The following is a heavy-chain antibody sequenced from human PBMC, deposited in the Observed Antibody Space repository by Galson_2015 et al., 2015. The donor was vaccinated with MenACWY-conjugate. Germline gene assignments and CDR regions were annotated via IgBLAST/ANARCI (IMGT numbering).Heavy chain of an antibody. CDR2: ISSGGSTI. V-gene: IGHV3-48*02. CDR1: GFTFSSYS. J-gene: IGHJ4*02. CDR3: ARDHYGDYFHDY. D-gene: IGHD4-17*01. Sequence: SMRISCAASGFTFSSYSMNWVRQAPGQGLEWDSYISSGGSTIYYADSVKGRFTISRDNAKYSLYLQMNSLRDEDTAVYYCARDHYGDYFHDYWGQGTLVTVSS.